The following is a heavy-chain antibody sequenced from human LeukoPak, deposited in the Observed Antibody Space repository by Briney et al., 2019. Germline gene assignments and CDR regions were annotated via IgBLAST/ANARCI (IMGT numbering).Heavy chain of an antibody. CDR2: ISGSGGST. V-gene: IGHV3-23*01. CDR1: GFTVSSNY. CDR3: AKGKIRNYYDSSGYRGYFDY. J-gene: IGHJ4*02. Sequence: GGSLRLSCSASGFTVSSNYMSWVRQAPGKGLEWVSAISGSGGSTYYADSVKGRFTISRDNSKNTLYLQMNSLRAEDTAVYYCAKGKIRNYYDSSGYRGYFDYWGQGTLVTVSS. D-gene: IGHD3-22*01.